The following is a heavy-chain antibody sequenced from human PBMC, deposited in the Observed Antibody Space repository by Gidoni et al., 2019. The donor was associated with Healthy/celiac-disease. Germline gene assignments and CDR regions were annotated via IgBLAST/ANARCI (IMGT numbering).Heavy chain of an antibody. Sequence: QVQLQQWGAGLLKPSETLSLTCAVEGGSFSGYYWSWIRQPPGKGLEWIWELNHSGSTNYNPSLKSRVTISVDTSKNQFSLKLSSVTAADTAVYYCARGLIIGSVDYWGQGTLVTVSS. V-gene: IGHV4-34*01. J-gene: IGHJ4*02. CDR2: LNHSGST. D-gene: IGHD3-10*01. CDR3: ARGLIIGSVDY. CDR1: GGSFSGYY.